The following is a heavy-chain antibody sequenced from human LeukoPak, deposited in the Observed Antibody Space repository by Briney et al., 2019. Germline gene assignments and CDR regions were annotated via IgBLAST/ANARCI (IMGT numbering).Heavy chain of an antibody. CDR1: GGTFSSYA. CDR3: AREVDGIAAV. CDR2: IIPIFGTA. Sequence: SVKVSCKASGGTFSSYAISWVRQAPGQGLEWMGGIIPIFGTANYAQKFQGRVTIATDESTSTAYKELSSLRSEDTAVYYCAREVDGIAAVWGQGTLVTVSS. D-gene: IGHD6-13*01. V-gene: IGHV1-69*05. J-gene: IGHJ4*02.